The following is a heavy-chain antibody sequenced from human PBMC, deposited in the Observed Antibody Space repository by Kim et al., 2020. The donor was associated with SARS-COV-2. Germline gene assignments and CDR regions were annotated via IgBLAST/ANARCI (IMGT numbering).Heavy chain of an antibody. V-gene: IGHV1-69*13. Sequence: SVKVSCKASGGTFSSYAMSWVRQAPGQGLEWMGGIIPIFGTANYAQKFQGRVTITADESTSTAYMELSSLRSEDTAVYYCARDGEEYCSGGSCPYAEYFQHWGQGTLVTVSS. J-gene: IGHJ1*01. CDR1: GGTFSSYA. CDR3: ARDGEEYCSGGSCPYAEYFQH. CDR2: IIPIFGTA. D-gene: IGHD2-15*01.